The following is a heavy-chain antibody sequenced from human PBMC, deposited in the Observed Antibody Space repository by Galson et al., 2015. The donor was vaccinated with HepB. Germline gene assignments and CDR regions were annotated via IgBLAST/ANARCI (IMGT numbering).Heavy chain of an antibody. J-gene: IGHJ4*02. D-gene: IGHD6-13*01. CDR2: INAVNGNT. Sequence: SVKVSCKASGYTFTSYAMHWVRQAPGQRLEWMGWINAVNGNTKYSQKFQGRVTITRDTSASTAYMELSSLRSEDTAVYYCARDSGGGQQLVLLYWGQGTLVTVSS. CDR3: ARDSGGGQQLVLLY. CDR1: GYTFTSYA. V-gene: IGHV1-3*01.